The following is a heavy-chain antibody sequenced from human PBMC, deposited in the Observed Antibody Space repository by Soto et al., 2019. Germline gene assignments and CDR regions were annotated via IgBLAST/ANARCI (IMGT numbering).Heavy chain of an antibody. D-gene: IGHD4-4*01. Sequence: QVQLVQSGAEVKKPGASVKVSCKASGYTFTSYYMHWVRQAPGQGLEWMGIINPSGGSTSYGQKFKGRDTMTSDTSTRPVYMELSSLRSEDRAVYYCARVKGNYSPTNHYFDYWGQGTLVTVSS. CDR1: GYTFTSYY. V-gene: IGHV1-46*03. CDR2: INPSGGST. CDR3: ARVKGNYSPTNHYFDY. J-gene: IGHJ4*02.